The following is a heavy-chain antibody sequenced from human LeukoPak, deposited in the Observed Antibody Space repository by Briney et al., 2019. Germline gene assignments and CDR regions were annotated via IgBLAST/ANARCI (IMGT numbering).Heavy chain of an antibody. Sequence: SETLSLTCTVSGGSISSGGYYWSWIRQHPGKGLEWIGYIYYSGSTCYNPSLKSRVTISVDTSKNQFSLKLSSVTAADTAVYYCARDVGGIAVAGRAFDIWGQGTMVTVSS. CDR2: IYYSGST. J-gene: IGHJ3*02. D-gene: IGHD6-19*01. V-gene: IGHV4-31*03. CDR3: ARDVGGIAVAGRAFDI. CDR1: GGSISSGGYY.